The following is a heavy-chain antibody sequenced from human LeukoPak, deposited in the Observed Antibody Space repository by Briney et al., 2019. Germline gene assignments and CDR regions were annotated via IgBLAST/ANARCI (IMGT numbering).Heavy chain of an antibody. CDR2: ISYDGGNK. J-gene: IGHJ4*02. CDR3: AKVPRQNGWFPLSDY. V-gene: IGHV3-30*18. Sequence: GGSLRLSCAASGFTFSSYAMHWVRQAPGKGLEWVAVISYDGGNKYYAESVKGRFTISRDNSKNTLYLQMNSLRDEDTAVYCCAKVPRQNGWFPLSDYWGQGALVTVSS. CDR1: GFTFSSYA. D-gene: IGHD6-19*01.